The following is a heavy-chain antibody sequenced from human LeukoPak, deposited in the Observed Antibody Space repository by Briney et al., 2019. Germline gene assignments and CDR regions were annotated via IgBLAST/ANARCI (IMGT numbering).Heavy chain of an antibody. Sequence: PSETLTLTCSVSDDSISTKSYYWTWIRQPPGTALEWVAILHYRGTPYYSPAISSRISIFVATSTRQFSLQVRSVTASDTAMYYCSRGDDSYKQGNFWGQGTLVTVSS. CDR3: SRGDDSYKQGNF. J-gene: IGHJ4*02. CDR2: LHYRGTP. CDR1: DDSISTKSYY. V-gene: IGHV4-39*01. D-gene: IGHD5-24*01.